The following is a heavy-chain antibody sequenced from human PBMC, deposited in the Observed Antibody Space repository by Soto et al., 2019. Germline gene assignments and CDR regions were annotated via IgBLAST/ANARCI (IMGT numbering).Heavy chain of an antibody. Sequence: GGSLRLSCAASGFTFSSYAMSWVRQAPGRGLEWVSAISAGAVATNYADSVKGRFTISRDNSKNTLYLQMNSLRAEDTAVYYCAKGRESSGSYRPFDYWGQGALVTVSS. CDR2: ISAGAVAT. J-gene: IGHJ4*02. D-gene: IGHD3-22*01. V-gene: IGHV3-23*01. CDR1: GFTFSSYA. CDR3: AKGRESSGSYRPFDY.